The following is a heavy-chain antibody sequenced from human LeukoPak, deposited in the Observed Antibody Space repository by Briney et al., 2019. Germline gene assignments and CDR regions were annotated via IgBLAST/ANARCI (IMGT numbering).Heavy chain of an antibody. D-gene: IGHD6-13*01. V-gene: IGHV3-23*01. J-gene: IGHJ4*02. CDR3: AKGYPGYSSSPFDY. Sequence: GGSLRLSCAASGFTFSSYAMSWVRQAPGKGLEWVSAISGSGGSTYYADSVKGRFTISRDNSKNTLYLQMNSLRTDVTAVYYCAKGYPGYSSSPFDYWGQGTLVTVSS. CDR2: ISGSGGST. CDR1: GFTFSSYA.